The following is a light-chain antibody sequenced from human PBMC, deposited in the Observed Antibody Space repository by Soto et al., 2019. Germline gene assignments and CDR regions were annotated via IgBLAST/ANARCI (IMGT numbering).Light chain of an antibody. J-gene: IGLJ1*01. CDR2: DNN. CDR3: GAWDGGLSAFV. CDR1: SSSIGNSF. V-gene: IGLV1-51*01. Sequence: QSVLTQPPSVSAAPGRTVTISCSGSSSSIGNSFVSWYQQLPGTAPRLLIYDNNERLSGIPDQFSGSKSGTSATLGITGLQTGDEADYYCGAWDGGLSAFVFGTGTKVTVL.